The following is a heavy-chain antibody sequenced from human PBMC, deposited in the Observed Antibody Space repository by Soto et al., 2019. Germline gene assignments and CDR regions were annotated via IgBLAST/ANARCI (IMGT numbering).Heavy chain of an antibody. V-gene: IGHV1-18*04. Sequence: QVQLVQSGAEVKKPGASVKVSCKASGYTFTSYGISWVRQAPGQGLEWMGWISAYNGNTNYAQKLQGRVTRTTDTSTSTAYMELRSLRSDDTAVYYCARDPIRNYYDSSGYGDYWGQGTLVTVSS. J-gene: IGHJ4*02. D-gene: IGHD3-22*01. CDR1: GYTFTSYG. CDR3: ARDPIRNYYDSSGYGDY. CDR2: ISAYNGNT.